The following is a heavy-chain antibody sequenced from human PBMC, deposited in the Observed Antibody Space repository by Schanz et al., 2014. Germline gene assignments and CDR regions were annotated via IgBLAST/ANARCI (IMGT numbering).Heavy chain of an antibody. D-gene: IGHD2-2*01. CDR2: ISAYNGHT. CDR3: ARGIAYCSSASCAGLEAYDV. V-gene: IGHV1-18*01. CDR1: GYTFTSYG. Sequence: QVQLVQSAPEVKKPGASEKVSCKASGYTFTSYGITWVRQAPGQGLEWMGWISAYNGHTTYAQKFQGRVTMTTDTATSTAYMELRNVRYDDTARYCCARGIAYCSSASCAGLEAYDVWGQGTLVTVSS. J-gene: IGHJ3*01.